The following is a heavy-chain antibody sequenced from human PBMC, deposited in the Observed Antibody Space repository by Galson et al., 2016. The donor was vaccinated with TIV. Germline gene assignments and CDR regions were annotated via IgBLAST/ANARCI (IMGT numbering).Heavy chain of an antibody. CDR2: IIPIFRTA. J-gene: IGHJ4*02. Sequence: SVKVSCKASRGTFFSSYAISWVRQAPGQGLEWMGRIIPIFRTANYAQKFQGRAPITADESTSTAYMELRSLSSEDTAVYYCARDRGPGTYCGGDCYPDYWGQGTLVTVSS. V-gene: IGHV1-69*13. CDR3: ARDRGPGTYCGGDCYPDY. CDR1: RGTFFSSYA. D-gene: IGHD2-21*02.